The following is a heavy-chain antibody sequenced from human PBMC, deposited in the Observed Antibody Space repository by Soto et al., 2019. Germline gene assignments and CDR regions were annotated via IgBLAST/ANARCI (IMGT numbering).Heavy chain of an antibody. CDR2: IHYSGST. CDR1: GGSISSHY. CDR3: ARRDYSTSSLGPFDY. J-gene: IGHJ4*02. D-gene: IGHD6-6*01. V-gene: IGHV4-59*11. Sequence: QVQLQESGPGLVKPSETLSLTCIVSGGSISSHYWSWIRQPPGNGLEWIGYIHYSGSTNYSPSLKSRVTMSLDTSTNQFSLNLTSVTAADTAVYYCARRDYSTSSLGPFDYWGQGILVTVSS.